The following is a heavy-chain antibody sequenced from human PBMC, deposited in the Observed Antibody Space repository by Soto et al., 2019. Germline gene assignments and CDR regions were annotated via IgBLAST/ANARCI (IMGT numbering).Heavy chain of an antibody. Sequence: GASVKVSCKASGYTFTSYDINWVRQATGQGLEWMGWMNPNSGNAGYAQKFQGRVTMTADESTSTAYMELSSLRSEDTAVYYCARGPNYYDSSGYYNYFDYWGQGTLVTVSS. D-gene: IGHD3-22*01. CDR1: GYTFTSYD. CDR2: MNPNSGNA. CDR3: ARGPNYYDSSGYYNYFDY. V-gene: IGHV1-8*01. J-gene: IGHJ4*02.